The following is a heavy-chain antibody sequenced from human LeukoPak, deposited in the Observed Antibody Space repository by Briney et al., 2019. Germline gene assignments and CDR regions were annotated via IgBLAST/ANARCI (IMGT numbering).Heavy chain of an antibody. CDR2: ISGTSGTA. Sequence: GGSLRLSCAASGFTFNSYAMTWVRQGAGRGLEWVSTISGTSGTASYADSVEGRFSISRDDSKNTVHLQMTSLRVEDTAVYFCARVQPDNNDEYNWYDPWGQGTQVTVSS. V-gene: IGHV3-23*01. CDR1: GFTFNSYA. D-gene: IGHD1-1*01. CDR3: ARVQPDNNDEYNWYDP. J-gene: IGHJ5*02.